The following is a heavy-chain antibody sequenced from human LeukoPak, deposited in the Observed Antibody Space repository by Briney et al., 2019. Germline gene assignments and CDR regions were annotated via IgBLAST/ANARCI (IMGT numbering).Heavy chain of an antibody. CDR3: AREGGYRYQDYFDY. Sequence: ASVKVSCKASGYTFTGYYMHWVRQAPGQGLEWMGWINPNSGGTNYAQKFQGRVTMTRDTSISKAYMELSRLRSDDTAVYYCAREGGYRYQDYFDYWGQGTLVTVSS. CDR2: INPNSGGT. CDR1: GYTFTGYY. V-gene: IGHV1-2*02. J-gene: IGHJ4*02. D-gene: IGHD6-13*01.